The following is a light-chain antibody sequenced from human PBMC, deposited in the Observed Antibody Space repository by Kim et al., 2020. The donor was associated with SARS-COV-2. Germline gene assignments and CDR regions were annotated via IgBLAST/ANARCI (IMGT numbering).Light chain of an antibody. Sequence: ASVGDRVTITCRARHSISSWLSWYQQKPGKAPKLLIYKASSLESGVPSRFIGSVSVTEFTLPISSLQPDDFASYYCQQYNSYPRTFGQGTKVDIK. V-gene: IGKV1-5*03. CDR3: QQYNSYPRT. CDR1: HSISSW. J-gene: IGKJ1*01. CDR2: KAS.